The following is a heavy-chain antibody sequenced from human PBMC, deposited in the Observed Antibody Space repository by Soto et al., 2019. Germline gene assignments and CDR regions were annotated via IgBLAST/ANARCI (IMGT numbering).Heavy chain of an antibody. D-gene: IGHD1-1*01. CDR1: GYTFSNYG. Sequence: QVQLVQSGAEVKKPGASVKVSCKTSGYTFSNYGINWVRLAPGQGLEWMGWINTYRSITNYAQRFQGRVTMTTDTYTSTVYMELRSLRSDDTAVYYCARNDDLAFDIWGQGTTVTVSS. J-gene: IGHJ3*02. CDR3: ARNDDLAFDI. CDR2: INTYRSIT. V-gene: IGHV1-18*01.